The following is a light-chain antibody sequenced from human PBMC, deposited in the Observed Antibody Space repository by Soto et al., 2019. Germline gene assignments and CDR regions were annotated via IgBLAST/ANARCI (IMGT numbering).Light chain of an antibody. CDR1: QSISIF. Sequence: DIQMTQSPSSLSASAGDSVTITCRASQSISIFLNWYQQKPGRAPNVLIFAASRLQSGVPSRFTGSGSGTDFTLTISSLQPEDFATYYCQQSYRTPYTFGQGTKLEIK. V-gene: IGKV1-39*01. CDR2: AAS. J-gene: IGKJ2*01. CDR3: QQSYRTPYT.